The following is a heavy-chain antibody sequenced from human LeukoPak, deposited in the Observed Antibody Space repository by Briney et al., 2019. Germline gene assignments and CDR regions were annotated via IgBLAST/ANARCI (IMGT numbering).Heavy chain of an antibody. Sequence: SETLSLTCTVSGGSISSYYWSWVRQPPGKGLEWIGYIYYSGSTNYNPSLKSRVTISVDTSKNQFSLKLSSVTAADTAVYYCARDKDAFDIWGQGTMVTVSS. CDR2: IYYSGST. CDR1: GGSISSYY. V-gene: IGHV4-59*01. CDR3: ARDKDAFDI. J-gene: IGHJ3*02.